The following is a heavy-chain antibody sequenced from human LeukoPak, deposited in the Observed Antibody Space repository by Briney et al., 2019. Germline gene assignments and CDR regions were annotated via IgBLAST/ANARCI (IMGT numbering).Heavy chain of an antibody. J-gene: IGHJ4*02. CDR3: ASWITHQASGY. CDR2: IIGSGCST. CDR1: GFIFSSYA. Sequence: QPGGSLRLSCAASGFIFSSYATGWVSQAPGKGLEWVSAIIGSGCSTSYADSVKAPFTVSRHNSKNTLYLQMNRLRAEDTAVYYCASWITHQASGYWGQGTLVTV. V-gene: IGHV3-23*01. D-gene: IGHD1-14*01.